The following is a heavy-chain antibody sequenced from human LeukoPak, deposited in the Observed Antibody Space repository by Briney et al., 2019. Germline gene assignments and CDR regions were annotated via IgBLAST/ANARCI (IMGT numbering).Heavy chain of an antibody. CDR1: GGSISSGDYY. Sequence: SETLSLTCTVSGGSISSGDYYWSWIRQPPGKGLQWIGYIYYSGSTYYNPSLKSRVTISVDTSKNQFSLKLSSVTAADTAVYYCARALKGLGIRTFDYWGQGTLVTVSS. CDR3: ARALKGLGIRTFDY. V-gene: IGHV4-30-4*01. J-gene: IGHJ4*02. D-gene: IGHD7-27*01. CDR2: IYYSGST.